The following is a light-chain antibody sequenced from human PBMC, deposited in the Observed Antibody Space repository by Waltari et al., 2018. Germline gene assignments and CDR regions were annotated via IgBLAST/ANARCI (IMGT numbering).Light chain of an antibody. CDR3: QSYDSSLSGGV. CDR1: SSNIGAGYA. Sequence: QSVLTQPPSVSAAPGQRVTISCTGSSSNIGAGYAVHWYQQLPGTAPKLLIYGNSNRPSGVPDRFSGSKSGTSASLAITGLQAEDEADYYCQSYDSSLSGGVFGGGTKLTVL. J-gene: IGLJ2*01. CDR2: GNS. V-gene: IGLV1-40*01.